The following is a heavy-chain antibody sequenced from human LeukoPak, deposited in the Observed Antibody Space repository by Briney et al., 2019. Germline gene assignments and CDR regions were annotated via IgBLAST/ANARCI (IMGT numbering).Heavy chain of an antibody. CDR2: ISSSSYI. CDR3: ARGSSSGYYYGNY. J-gene: IGHJ4*02. CDR1: GFTFSSYS. D-gene: IGHD3-22*01. Sequence: RPGGSPRLSCAASGFTFSSYSMNWVRQAPGKGLEWVSSISSSSYIYYADSVKGRFTISRDNAKNSLYLQMNSLRAEDTAVYYCARGSSSGYYYGNYWGQGTLVTVSS. V-gene: IGHV3-21*01.